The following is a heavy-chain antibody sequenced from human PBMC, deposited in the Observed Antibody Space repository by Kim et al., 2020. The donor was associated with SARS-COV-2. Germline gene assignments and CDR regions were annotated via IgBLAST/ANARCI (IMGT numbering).Heavy chain of an antibody. Sequence: SYADSVKGRFTISRENAKNTLYLQMNSLRAEDTAVYYCARGRTWYNSAFDYWGQGTLVTVSS. J-gene: IGHJ4*02. V-gene: IGHV3-74*01. CDR3: ARGRTWYNSAFDY. D-gene: IGHD1-20*01.